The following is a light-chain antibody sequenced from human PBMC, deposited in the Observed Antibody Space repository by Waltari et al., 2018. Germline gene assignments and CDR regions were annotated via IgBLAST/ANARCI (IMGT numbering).Light chain of an antibody. V-gene: IGKV1-5*03. CDR3: LQYNSYPWT. CDR1: QSIVVW. CDR2: KAS. Sequence: DIQVTQSPSTLSASVGDRVTITCRASQSIVVWLALYQQKPGKAPRLLIYKASYLERGVPSRFSGSASGTAFTLTISSLQADDFATYYCLQYNSYPWTFGQGTTVEIK. J-gene: IGKJ1*01.